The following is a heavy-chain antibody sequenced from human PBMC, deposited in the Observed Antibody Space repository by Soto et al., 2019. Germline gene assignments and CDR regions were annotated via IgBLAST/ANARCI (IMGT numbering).Heavy chain of an antibody. CDR3: AREPSVELERRVLSWFDP. CDR1: GYTFTSYG. D-gene: IGHD1-1*01. V-gene: IGHV1-18*01. Sequence: ASVNVSCQASGYTFTSYGISWVRQAPGQGLEWMGWISAYNGNTNYAQKLQGRVTMTTDTSTSTAYMELRSLRSDDTAVYYCAREPSVELERRVLSWFDPWGQGTLVTVSS. J-gene: IGHJ5*02. CDR2: ISAYNGNT.